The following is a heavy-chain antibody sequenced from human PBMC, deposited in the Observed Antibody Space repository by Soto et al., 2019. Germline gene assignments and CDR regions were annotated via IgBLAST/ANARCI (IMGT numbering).Heavy chain of an antibody. J-gene: IGHJ4*02. D-gene: IGHD3-10*01. V-gene: IGHV1-2*02. Sequence: GASVKVSCKASGYTFTGYYMHWLRQAPGQGLEWMGWINPNSGGANYAQKFQGRVTMTRDTSISTAYMELSRLRSDDTAVYYCARKMDGSGSYSYWGQGTLVTVSS. CDR1: GYTFTGYY. CDR2: INPNSGGA. CDR3: ARKMDGSGSYSY.